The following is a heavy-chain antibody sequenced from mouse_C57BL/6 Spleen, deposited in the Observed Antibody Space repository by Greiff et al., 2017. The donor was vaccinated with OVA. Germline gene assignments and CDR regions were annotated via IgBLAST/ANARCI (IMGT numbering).Heavy chain of an antibody. CDR1: GYTFTDHT. CDR2: IYPRDGST. Sequence: VKLMESDAELVKPGASVKISCKVSGYTFTDHTIHWMKQRPEQGLEWIGYIYPRDGSTKYNEKFKGKATLTADKSSSTAYMQLNSLTSEDSAVYFCARSGGSYDWYFDVWGTGTTVTVSS. V-gene: IGHV1-78*01. CDR3: ARSGGSYDWYFDV. J-gene: IGHJ1*03. D-gene: IGHD1-1*02.